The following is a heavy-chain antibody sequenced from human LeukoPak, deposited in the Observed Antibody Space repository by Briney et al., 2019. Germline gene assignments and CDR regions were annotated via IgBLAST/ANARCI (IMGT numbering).Heavy chain of an antibody. Sequence: SGGSLRLSCAASGFTFTMYWMSWVRQAPGKGLEWVANINQDGSQKYYVDSVKGRFTISRDNAKNSLYLQMNSLRVEDTAVYYCATTGGGKDAFDIWGQGTMVTVSS. CDR3: ATTGGGKDAFDI. J-gene: IGHJ3*02. CDR2: INQDGSQK. CDR1: GFTFTMYW. V-gene: IGHV3-7*01. D-gene: IGHD1-1*01.